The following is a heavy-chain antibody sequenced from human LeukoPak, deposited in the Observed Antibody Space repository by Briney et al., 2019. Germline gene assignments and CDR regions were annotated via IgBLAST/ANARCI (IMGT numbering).Heavy chain of an antibody. V-gene: IGHV4-38-2*02. Sequence: KPSETLSLTCTVSGYSISSGYYWGWIRPPPGKGLEWIGSIYHSGSTYYNPSLKSRVTISVDTSKNQFSLKLSSVTAADTAVYYCARALHGYYGSGSYYNWGQGTLVTVSS. CDR1: GYSISSGYY. CDR2: IYHSGST. J-gene: IGHJ4*02. D-gene: IGHD3-10*01. CDR3: ARALHGYYGSGSYYN.